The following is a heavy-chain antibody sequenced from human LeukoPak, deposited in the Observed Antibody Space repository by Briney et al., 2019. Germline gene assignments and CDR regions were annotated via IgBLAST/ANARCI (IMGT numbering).Heavy chain of an antibody. CDR2: IIPIFGTA. CDR3: ARGPAAIIMNWFDP. CDR1: GGTFSSYA. V-gene: IGHV1-69*05. Sequence: ASVKVSCKASGGTFSSYAISWVRQAPGQGLEWMGGIIPIFGTANYAQKFQGRVTITTDESTSTAYMELSSLRSEDTAVYYCARGPAAIIMNWFDPWGQGTLVNVSS. D-gene: IGHD2-2*01. J-gene: IGHJ5*02.